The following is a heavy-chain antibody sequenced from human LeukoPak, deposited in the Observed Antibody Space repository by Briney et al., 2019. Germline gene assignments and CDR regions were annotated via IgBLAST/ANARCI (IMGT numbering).Heavy chain of an antibody. CDR1: GGSISSYY. J-gene: IGHJ4*02. CDR3: ATDSSGWYPFDY. V-gene: IGHV4-59*12. CDR2: IYYSGST. D-gene: IGHD6-19*01. Sequence: PSETLSLTCTVSGGSISSYYWSWIRQPPGKGLEWIGYIYYSGSTNYNPSLKSRVTISVDTSKNQFSLKLSSVTAADTAVYYCATDSSGWYPFDYWGQGTLVTVSS.